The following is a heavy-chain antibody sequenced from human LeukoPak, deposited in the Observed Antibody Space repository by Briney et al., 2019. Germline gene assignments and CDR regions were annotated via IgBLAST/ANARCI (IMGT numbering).Heavy chain of an antibody. CDR3: ARAAVPGYASSGYYIDY. CDR1: GFTFSSYS. CDR2: ISSSSRYR. J-gene: IGHJ4*02. D-gene: IGHD3-22*01. Sequence: GGSLRLSCAASGFTFSSYSMDWVRQAPGKGLEWVSSISSSSRYRYYADSVKGRFTISRDNAKSSLFLQMNSLRAEDTAVYYCARAAVPGYASSGYYIDYWGQGTLVTVSS. V-gene: IGHV3-21*01.